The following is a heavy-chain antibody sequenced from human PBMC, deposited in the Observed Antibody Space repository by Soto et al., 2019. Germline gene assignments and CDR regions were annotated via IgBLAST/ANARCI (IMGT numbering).Heavy chain of an antibody. J-gene: IGHJ4*02. D-gene: IGHD3-22*01. CDR3: ASDYPMIVVGEPY. Sequence: QVQLVESGGGVVQPGRSLRLSCAASGFTFSSYAMHWVRQAPGKGLEWVAVISYDGSNEYYADSVKGRFTISRDNSKNTLYLQMNSLRAEDTAVYYCASDYPMIVVGEPYWGQGTLVTVSS. CDR1: GFTFSSYA. V-gene: IGHV3-30-3*01. CDR2: ISYDGSNE.